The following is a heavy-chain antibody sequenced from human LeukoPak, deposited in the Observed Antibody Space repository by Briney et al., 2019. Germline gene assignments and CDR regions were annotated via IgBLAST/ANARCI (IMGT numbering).Heavy chain of an antibody. D-gene: IGHD3-16*01. V-gene: IGHV3-11*04. Sequence: PGGSLRLSCAASGFTFSDYYMSWIRQAPGKGLEWVSYISRSGSTIYYADSVKGRFTISRDNAKNSPYLQMNSLRAEDTAVYYCARVRALWGCMDVWGKGTTVTVSS. CDR3: ARVRALWGCMDV. CDR2: ISRSGSTI. CDR1: GFTFSDYY. J-gene: IGHJ6*03.